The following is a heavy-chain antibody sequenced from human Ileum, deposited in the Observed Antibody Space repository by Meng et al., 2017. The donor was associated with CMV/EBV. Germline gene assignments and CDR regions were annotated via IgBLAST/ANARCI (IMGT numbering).Heavy chain of an antibody. V-gene: IGHV1-8*01. J-gene: IGHJ6*02. CDR2: MNPNSGNT. CDR3: ARGRPALVPAAIWGYYYYYGMDV. Sequence: ASVKVSCKASGDTFTSYDINWVRQATGQGLEWMGWMNPNSGNTGYAQKFQGRVTMTRNTSISTASMELSSLRSEDTAVYYCARGRPALVPAAIWGYYYYYGMDVWGQGTTVTVSS. D-gene: IGHD2-2*02. CDR1: GDTFTSYD.